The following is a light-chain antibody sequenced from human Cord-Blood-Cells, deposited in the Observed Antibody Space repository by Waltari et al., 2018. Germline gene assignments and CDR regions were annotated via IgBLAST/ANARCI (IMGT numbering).Light chain of an antibody. CDR2: AAS. J-gene: IGKJ3*01. Sequence: DIQMTQSPSSLSASVGDRVTIPCRASQSISSYLNWYQLKPVKAPKLLIYAASSLQSGVPSRFSGSGSGTDFTLTISSLQPEDFATYYCQQSYSTPFTFGPGTKVDIK. CDR1: QSISSY. V-gene: IGKV1-39*01. CDR3: QQSYSTPFT.